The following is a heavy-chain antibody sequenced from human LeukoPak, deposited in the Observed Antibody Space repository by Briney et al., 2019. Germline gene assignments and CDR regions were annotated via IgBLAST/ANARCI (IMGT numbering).Heavy chain of an antibody. CDR3: ATLGGNSWEYYFDY. D-gene: IGHD4-23*01. V-gene: IGHV1-2*02. CDR2: INPNSGGT. CDR1: GYTFTGYY. J-gene: IGHJ4*02. Sequence: ASVKVSCKASGYTFTGYYMHWVRQAPGQRLEWMGWINPNSGGTNYAQRFQGRVTMTRDTSISTAYMELSRLRSDDTAVYYCATLGGNSWEYYFDYWGQGTLVTVSS.